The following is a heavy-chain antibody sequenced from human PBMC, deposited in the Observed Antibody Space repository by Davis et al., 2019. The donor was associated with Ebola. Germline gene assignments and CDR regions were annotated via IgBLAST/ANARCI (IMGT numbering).Heavy chain of an antibody. J-gene: IGHJ4*02. Sequence: PSETLSLTCTVSGGSISSYYWSWIRQPPGKGLEWIGYIYYSGSTNYNPSLKSRVTISVDTSKNQFSLKLSSVTAADTAVYYCARRGDYDSSGYYYLDYWGQGTLVTVSS. CDR3: ARRGDYDSSGYYYLDY. V-gene: IGHV4-59*08. CDR1: GGSISSYY. CDR2: IYYSGST. D-gene: IGHD3-22*01.